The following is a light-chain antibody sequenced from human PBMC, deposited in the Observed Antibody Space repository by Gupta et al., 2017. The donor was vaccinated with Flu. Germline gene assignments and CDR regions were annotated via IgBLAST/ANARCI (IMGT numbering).Light chain of an antibody. J-gene: IGKJ3*01. CDR3: LQDDKLPLT. CDR1: HDSSNY. V-gene: IGKV1-33*01. Sequence: PSPLAASVGDRVSITCQASHDSSNYLKWYQQKPGKAPKLLIYDASNLETGVPARCSGSGSGTDWTLTISSLQPEDSATYYCLQDDKLPLTCGPGTKVDIK. CDR2: DAS.